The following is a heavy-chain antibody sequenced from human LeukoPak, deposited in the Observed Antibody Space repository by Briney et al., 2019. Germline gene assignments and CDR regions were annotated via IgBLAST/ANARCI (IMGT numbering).Heavy chain of an antibody. D-gene: IGHD2-2*01. CDR1: GGTFSSYA. Sequence: ASVKVSCKASGGTFSSYAISWVRQAPGQGLEWMGGIIPIFGTANYAQKFQGRVTITADESTSTAYMELSSLRSEDTAVYYCARAGPVVVPAAIGDWFDPWGQGTLVTVSS. V-gene: IGHV1-69*13. CDR2: IIPIFGTA. J-gene: IGHJ5*02. CDR3: ARAGPVVVPAAIGDWFDP.